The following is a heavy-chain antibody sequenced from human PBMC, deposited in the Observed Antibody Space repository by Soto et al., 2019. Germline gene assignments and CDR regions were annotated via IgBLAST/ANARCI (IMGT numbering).Heavy chain of an antibody. J-gene: IGHJ5*02. CDR3: ASRSSGYYIKWFDP. V-gene: IGHV4-4*02. CDR1: GGSISSSNW. D-gene: IGHD3-22*01. CDR2: IYHSGST. Sequence: SETLSLTCAVSGGSISSSNWWSWVRQPPGKGLGWIWEIYHSGSTNYNPALKSRVTISVDKSKNQFSLKLSSVTAADTAVYYCASRSSGYYIKWFDPWGQGTLVTVS.